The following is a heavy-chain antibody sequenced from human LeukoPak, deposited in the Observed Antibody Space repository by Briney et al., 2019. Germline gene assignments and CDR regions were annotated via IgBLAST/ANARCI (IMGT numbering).Heavy chain of an antibody. CDR2: FDPEDGET. J-gene: IGHJ4*02. CDR1: GYTLTELS. CDR3: ATRDYYYDSSGYYGYFDY. Sequence: ASVKVSCKVSGYTLTELSMHWVRQAPGKGLEWMGGFDPEDGETIYAQKFQGRVTMTEDTSTDTAYMELSSLRSEDTAVYYCATRDYYYDSSGYYGYFDYWGQGTLVTVSS. D-gene: IGHD3-22*01. V-gene: IGHV1-24*01.